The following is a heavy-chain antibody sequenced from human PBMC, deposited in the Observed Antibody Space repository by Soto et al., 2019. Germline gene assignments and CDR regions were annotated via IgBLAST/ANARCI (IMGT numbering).Heavy chain of an antibody. J-gene: IGHJ3*01. CDR3: AKDRGRLGNCNNIRCYEV. CDR2: ISWNSGSN. V-gene: IGHV3-9*01. D-gene: IGHD2-2*01. Sequence: GGSLRLSCAASGFTFDDYAMYWVRQAPGKGLEWVSGISWNSGSNGYADSVKGRFSISREKAKNSLFLQMNSLRVEDTALYYCAKDRGRLGNCNNIRCYEVWGQGTMVTVSS. CDR1: GFTFDDYA.